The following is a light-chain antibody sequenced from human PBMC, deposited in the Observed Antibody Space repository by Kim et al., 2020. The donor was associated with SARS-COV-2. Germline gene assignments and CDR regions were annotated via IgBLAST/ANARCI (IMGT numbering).Light chain of an antibody. J-gene: IGLJ3*02. V-gene: IGLV2-14*03. Sequence: GQSITISCTATNSDVGDFNYVSWYQQLPGKAPKLLIYDVRSRPSGVSNRFSASKSGKTASLTISGLQPEDEATYYCSSYPTTTTLVFGGGTQLTVL. CDR1: NSDVGDFNY. CDR2: DVR. CDR3: SSYPTTTTLV.